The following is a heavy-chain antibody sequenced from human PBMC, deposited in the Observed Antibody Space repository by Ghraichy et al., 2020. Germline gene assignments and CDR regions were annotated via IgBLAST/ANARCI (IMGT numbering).Heavy chain of an antibody. CDR3: ARDPLTVLDMDV. V-gene: IGHV3-53*01. D-gene: IGHD1-20*01. CDR1: GFTVSSNY. Sequence: GGSLRLSCAASGFTVSSNYMSWVRQAPGKGLEWVSVIYSGGSTYYADSVKGRFTISRDNSKNTLYLQMNSLRAEDTAVYYCARDPLTVLDMDVWGQGTTVTVSS. J-gene: IGHJ6*02. CDR2: IYSGGST.